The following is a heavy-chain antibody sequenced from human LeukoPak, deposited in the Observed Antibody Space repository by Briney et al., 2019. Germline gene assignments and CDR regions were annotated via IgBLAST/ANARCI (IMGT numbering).Heavy chain of an antibody. D-gene: IGHD1-7*01. CDR1: GYTFTSYG. J-gene: IGHJ6*03. CDR2: INPYNGNT. V-gene: IGHV1-18*01. Sequence: ASVKVSCKASGYTFTSYGISWVRQAPGQGLEWMGWINPYNGNTKYAQKLQGRVTMTTDTSTSTAYMELRSLRSDDTAVYYCARGGTTSRSYYMDVCGKGTTVTVSS. CDR3: ARGGTTSRSYYMDV.